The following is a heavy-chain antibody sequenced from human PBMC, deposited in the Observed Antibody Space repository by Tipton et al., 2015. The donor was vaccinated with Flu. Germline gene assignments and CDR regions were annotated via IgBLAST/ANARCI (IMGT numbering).Heavy chain of an antibody. Sequence: TLSLTCSVSGASISSGGYYWSWIRQHPGKGLEWIGYIHYSGSTYYNPSLRSRVTISVDTSKNQFSLNLSSLTAADTAVYYCARDEDTSMGTHWGQGTLVTASS. J-gene: IGHJ4*02. D-gene: IGHD5-18*01. CDR1: GASISSGGYY. CDR2: IHYSGST. CDR3: ARDEDTSMGTH. V-gene: IGHV4-31*03.